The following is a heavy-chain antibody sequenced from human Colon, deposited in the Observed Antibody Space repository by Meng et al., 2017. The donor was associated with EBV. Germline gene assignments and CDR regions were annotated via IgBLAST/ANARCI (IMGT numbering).Heavy chain of an antibody. Sequence: LSRQAGGPGTCIASASPYPHSTVSGGCMSRTGCYWHWVRQPPGKGLELLGAIYRSGRPSYHPSLQSRGTMFVDTSKNQVPLIVTSVTATDTAVYYCARRRGGSGRDCWGQGTLVTVSS. CDR2: IYRSGRP. CDR1: GGCMSRTGCY. D-gene: IGHD3-10*01. V-gene: IGHV4-39*01. J-gene: IGHJ4*02. CDR3: ARRRGGSGRDC.